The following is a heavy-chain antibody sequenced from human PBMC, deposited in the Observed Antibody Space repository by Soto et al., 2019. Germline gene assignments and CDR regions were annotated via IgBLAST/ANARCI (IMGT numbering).Heavy chain of an antibody. Sequence: ASVKVSCKASGYTFTSYGISWERQAPGQGLKWMGWISAYNGNTNYAQKLQGRVTMTTDTSTSTAYMELRSLRSDDTAVYYCARGGCSSTSCYRYWFDPWGQGTLVTVSS. D-gene: IGHD2-2*02. J-gene: IGHJ5*02. CDR3: ARGGCSSTSCYRYWFDP. CDR2: ISAYNGNT. V-gene: IGHV1-18*01. CDR1: GYTFTSYG.